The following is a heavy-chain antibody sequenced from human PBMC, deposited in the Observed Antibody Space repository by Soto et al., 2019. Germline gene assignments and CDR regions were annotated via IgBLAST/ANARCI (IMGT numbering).Heavy chain of an antibody. D-gene: IGHD4-17*01. Sequence: SETLSLTCAVSGGSISSGGYSWSWIRQPPGKGLEWIGYIYHSGSTYYNPSLKSRVTISVDRSKNQFSLKLSSVTAADTAVYYCASGPIGDSMYGFDYWGQGTLVTVSS. J-gene: IGHJ4*02. CDR2: IYHSGST. V-gene: IGHV4-30-2*01. CDR1: GGSISSGGYS. CDR3: ASGPIGDSMYGFDY.